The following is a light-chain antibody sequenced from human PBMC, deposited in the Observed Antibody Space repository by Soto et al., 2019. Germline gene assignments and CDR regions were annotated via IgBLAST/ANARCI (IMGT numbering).Light chain of an antibody. J-gene: IGLJ1*01. CDR2: END. Sequence: QLVLTQPPSVSAAPGQKVTMSCSGSSSNIGEYYVSWHQQLPGTAPKLLIYENDKRPSGIPDRFSGSKSGTSATLDITGLQTGDEADYYCGTWDSSLTTFVFGTGTKVTVL. CDR3: GTWDSSLTTFV. V-gene: IGLV1-51*02. CDR1: SSNIGEYY.